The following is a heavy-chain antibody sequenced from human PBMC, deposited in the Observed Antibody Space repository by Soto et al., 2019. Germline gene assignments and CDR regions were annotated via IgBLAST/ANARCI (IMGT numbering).Heavy chain of an antibody. D-gene: IGHD1-26*01. CDR2: IWYEGSNK. CDR3: ARGWETWLFY. Sequence: QVQLVESGGGVVQPGRSLRLSCAASGFTFSSYGMHWVRQAPGKGLEGVAVIWYEGSNKYYADSVKGRFTISRDNYKNTLYLQMNSLRADDTAVYYCARGWETWLFYWGQGTLVTVSS. V-gene: IGHV3-33*01. J-gene: IGHJ4*02. CDR1: GFTFSSYG.